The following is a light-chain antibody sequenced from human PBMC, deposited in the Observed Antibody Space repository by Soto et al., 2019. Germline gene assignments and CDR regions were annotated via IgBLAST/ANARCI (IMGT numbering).Light chain of an antibody. CDR1: SSNIGAGYD. CDR3: QSYDSSLSGSDYV. J-gene: IGLJ1*01. Sequence: QPVLTHPPSVSGAPGQRVTISCTGSSSNIGAGYDVHWYQQLPGTAPKLLIYGNSNRPSGVPDRFSGSKSGTSASLAITGLQAEDEADYYCQSYDSSLSGSDYVFGTGTKLTVL. CDR2: GNS. V-gene: IGLV1-40*01.